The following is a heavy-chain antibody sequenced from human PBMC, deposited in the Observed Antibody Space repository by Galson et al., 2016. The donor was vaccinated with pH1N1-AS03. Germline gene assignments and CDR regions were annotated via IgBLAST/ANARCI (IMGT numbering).Heavy chain of an antibody. V-gene: IGHV4-4*02. CDR3: ARDVLPYSLGLDV. CDR2: VSHAGRT. Sequence: EPLSLTCAVSGDSISTSNWWSWVRQPPGKGLEWIGEVSHAGRTNYSPSLKSRVTISLDKSKNQFSLQLTSVTAADTAVYYCARDVLPYSLGLDVWGQGTTVTVS. J-gene: IGHJ6*02. CDR1: GDSISTSNW. D-gene: IGHD5-18*01.